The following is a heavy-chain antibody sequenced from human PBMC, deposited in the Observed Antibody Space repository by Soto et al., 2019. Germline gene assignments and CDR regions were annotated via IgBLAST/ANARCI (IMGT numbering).Heavy chain of an antibody. Sequence: QVQLVQSGAEVKKPGASVKVSCKASGGTFSSYAISWVRQAPGQGLEWMGGLIPIFGTANYAQKFQGRVTIPADESTSTADMELSSLRSEDTAVYYCARVEDYYESSGYYKLWGQGTMVTVSS. J-gene: IGHJ4*02. D-gene: IGHD3-22*01. CDR2: LIPIFGTA. V-gene: IGHV1-69*01. CDR3: ARVEDYYESSGYYKL. CDR1: GGTFSSYA.